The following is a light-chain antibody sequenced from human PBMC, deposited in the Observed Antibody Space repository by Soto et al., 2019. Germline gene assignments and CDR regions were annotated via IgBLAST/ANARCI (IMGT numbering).Light chain of an antibody. CDR1: QSVSSN. CDR3: QQYNNWPLT. V-gene: IGKV3-15*01. CDR2: GAS. J-gene: IGKJ4*01. Sequence: EIVMTQSPATLSESPGERATLSCSTSQSVSSNLAWSQQKPGQAPRLLIYGASTRATGIPARFSGSGSGTEFTLTISSLQSEDFAVYYCQQYNNWPLTFGGGTKVDIK.